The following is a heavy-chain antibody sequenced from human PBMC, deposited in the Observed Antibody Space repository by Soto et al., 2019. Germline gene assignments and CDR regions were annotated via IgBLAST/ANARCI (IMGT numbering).Heavy chain of an antibody. CDR1: GYTFTSYG. J-gene: IGHJ3*02. Sequence: ASVKVSCKASGYTFTSYGISWVRQAPGQGLEWMGWISAYNGNTNYAQKLQGRVTMTTDTSTSTAYMELRSLRSDDTAVYYCARAVAGKRGPNDAFDIWGQGTMVTVSS. CDR2: ISAYNGNT. V-gene: IGHV1-18*01. D-gene: IGHD6-19*01. CDR3: ARAVAGKRGPNDAFDI.